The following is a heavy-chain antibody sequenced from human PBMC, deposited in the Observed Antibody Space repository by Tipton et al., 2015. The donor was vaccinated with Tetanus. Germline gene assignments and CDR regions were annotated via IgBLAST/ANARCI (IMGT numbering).Heavy chain of an antibody. CDR2: SWDDGTDK. CDR1: GFIFSSYG. J-gene: IGHJ4*02. D-gene: IGHD2-15*01. V-gene: IGHV3-33*01. Sequence: SLRLSCAASGFIFSSYGIHWVRQAPGKGLEWVAVSWDDGTDKYYADSVKGRFTISRDNSKNTLYLQMNSLRAEDTAVYYCAREADCSGGSCFSGAFDNWGQGTQVTVSS. CDR3: AREADCSGGSCFSGAFDN.